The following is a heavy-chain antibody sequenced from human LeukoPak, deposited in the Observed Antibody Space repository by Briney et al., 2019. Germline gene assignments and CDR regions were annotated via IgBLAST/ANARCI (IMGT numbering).Heavy chain of an antibody. CDR2: MNPNSGNT. J-gene: IGHJ6*03. CDR1: GYTFTSYD. CDR3: ARYYYGSGSASSHYYMDV. V-gene: IGHV1-8*01. Sequence: ASVKASCKASGYTFTSYDINWVRQATGQGLEWMGWMNPNSGNTGYAQKFQGRVTMTRNTSISTAYMELSSLRSEDTAVYYCARYYYGSGSASSHYYMDVWGKGTTVTVSS. D-gene: IGHD3-10*01.